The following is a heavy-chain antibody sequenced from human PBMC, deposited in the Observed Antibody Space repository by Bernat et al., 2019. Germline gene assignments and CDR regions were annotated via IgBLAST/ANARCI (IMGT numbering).Heavy chain of an antibody. Sequence: QVHLQESGPGLVKPSETLSLTCTVSGGSTSSYYWSWIRQPPGKGLEWIGTMYNGGSTYYNPSLKSRVTISVDTSKNQFSLKLSSVTAADTAVYYCARMGGSGWPQADYWGQGTLVTVSS. D-gene: IGHD6-19*01. J-gene: IGHJ4*02. CDR2: MYNGGST. CDR3: ARMGGSGWPQADY. CDR1: GGSTSSYY. V-gene: IGHV4-59*04.